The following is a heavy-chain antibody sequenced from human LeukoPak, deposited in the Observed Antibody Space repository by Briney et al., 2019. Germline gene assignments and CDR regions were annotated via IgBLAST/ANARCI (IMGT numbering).Heavy chain of an antibody. CDR2: ISGSGGST. V-gene: IGHV3-23*01. CDR3: AKSTYTAMAYYYGMDV. CDR1: GFTFSSYA. J-gene: IGHJ6*02. D-gene: IGHD5-18*01. Sequence: GGSLRLSCAASGFTFSSYAMSWVRQAPGKGLEWVSAISGSGGSTYYADSVKDRFTISRDNSKNTLYLQMNSLRAEDTAVYYCAKSTYTAMAYYYGMDVWGQGTTVTVSS.